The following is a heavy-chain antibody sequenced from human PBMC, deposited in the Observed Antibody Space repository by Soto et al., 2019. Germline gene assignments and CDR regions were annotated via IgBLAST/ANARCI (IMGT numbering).Heavy chain of an antibody. J-gene: IGHJ5*02. D-gene: IGHD1-7*01. Sequence: QVQLQESGPGLVKPSQTLSLTYTVSGASITSVGYSWTWIRQHPGKGLEWIGYVYHSGTTYYNPSLKSRATITVDTSKYKFYLRLTSVTAADTAIYYCAREGAGTTPGWFEPWGQGTLVTVSS. CDR2: VYHSGTT. V-gene: IGHV4-31*03. CDR1: GASITSVGYS. CDR3: AREGAGTTPGWFEP.